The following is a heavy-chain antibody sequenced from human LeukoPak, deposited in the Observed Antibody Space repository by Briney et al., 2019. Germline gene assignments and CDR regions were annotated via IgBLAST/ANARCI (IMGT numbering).Heavy chain of an antibody. CDR3: ARLNFS. Sequence: GASVKVSCKASGGTFSSYAISWVRQAPGQGLEWMGWISTNNGNTNYAQKFQGRVTMTTDTSTSTAYMELRSLRSDDTAVYYCARLNFSWGQGTLVTVSS. D-gene: IGHD2/OR15-2a*01. J-gene: IGHJ5*02. CDR1: GGTFSSYA. V-gene: IGHV1-18*01. CDR2: ISTNNGNT.